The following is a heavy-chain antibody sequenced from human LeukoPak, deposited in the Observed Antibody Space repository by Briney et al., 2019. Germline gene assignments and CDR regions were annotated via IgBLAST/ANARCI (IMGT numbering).Heavy chain of an antibody. CDR1: GFTFSSYA. Sequence: GGSLRLSCAAPGFTFSSYAMIWVRQAPGKGLEWVSATSHSGGSTHYVDSVKGRFTISRDNSENTVYLQMNSLRAEDTAVYFCVPRGDSWGQGTLVTVSS. V-gene: IGHV3-23*01. CDR2: TSHSGGST. CDR3: VPRGDS. J-gene: IGHJ4*02.